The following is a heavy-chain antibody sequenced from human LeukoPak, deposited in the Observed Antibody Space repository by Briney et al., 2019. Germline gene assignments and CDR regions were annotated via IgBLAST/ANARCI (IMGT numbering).Heavy chain of an antibody. J-gene: IGHJ4*02. CDR3: ARGYDNFAY. V-gene: IGHV4-39*07. D-gene: IGHD3-9*01. CDR1: GGSISSSSYY. Sequence: IPSETLSLTCTVSGGSISSSSYYWGWIRQPPGKGLEWIGTIHYSGSTYYNPSLKSRVTISVDTSQNQFSLKLSSVTAADTAVYYCARGYDNFAYWGQGTLVTVSS. CDR2: IHYSGST.